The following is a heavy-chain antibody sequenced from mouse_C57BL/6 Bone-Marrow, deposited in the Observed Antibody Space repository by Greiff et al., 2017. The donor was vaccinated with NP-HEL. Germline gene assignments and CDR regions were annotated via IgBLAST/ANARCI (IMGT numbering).Heavy chain of an antibody. J-gene: IGHJ1*03. Sequence: EVKVVESGEGLVKPGGSLKLSCAASGFTFSSYAMSWVRQTPEKRLEWVAYISSGGDYIYYADTVKGRFTISRDNARNTLYLQMSSLKSEDTAMYYCTREWSTVRWYFDVWGTGTTVTVSS. D-gene: IGHD1-1*01. CDR3: TREWSTVRWYFDV. CDR2: ISSGGDYI. V-gene: IGHV5-9-1*02. CDR1: GFTFSSYA.